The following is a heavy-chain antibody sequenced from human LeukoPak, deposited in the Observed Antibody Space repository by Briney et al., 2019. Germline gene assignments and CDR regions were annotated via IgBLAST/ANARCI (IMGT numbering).Heavy chain of an antibody. J-gene: IGHJ6*03. CDR2: IDYSGST. Sequence: SETLSLTCTVSGASISSFYWSWIRQPPGKGLEWIGYIDYSGSTNYNPSLKSRVTISVDTSKNQFSLKVSSVTAADTAVYYCTRDVAAADDYYYYMDVWGKGTTVTVSS. V-gene: IGHV4-59*01. D-gene: IGHD6-13*01. CDR3: TRDVAAADDYYYYMDV. CDR1: GASISSFY.